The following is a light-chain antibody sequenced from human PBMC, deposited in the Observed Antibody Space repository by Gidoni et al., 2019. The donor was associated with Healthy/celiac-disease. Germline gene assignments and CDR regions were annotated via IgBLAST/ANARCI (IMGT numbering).Light chain of an antibody. V-gene: IGKV1-5*03. CDR1: QRISSW. Sequence: IQMTQSPSTLSASVGDRATITCRASQRISSWLAWYQQKPGKAPKLLIYKASSLESGVPSRFSGSGSGTEFTLTISSLQPDDFATYYCQQYNSYPWTFGQGTKVEIK. CDR3: QQYNSYPWT. CDR2: KAS. J-gene: IGKJ1*01.